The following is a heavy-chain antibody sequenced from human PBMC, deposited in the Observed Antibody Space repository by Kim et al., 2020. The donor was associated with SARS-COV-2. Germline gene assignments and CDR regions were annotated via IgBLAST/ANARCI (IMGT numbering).Heavy chain of an antibody. CDR2: IWYDGSNK. J-gene: IGHJ3*02. V-gene: IGHV3-33*01. Sequence: SLRLSCAASGFTFSSYGMHWVRQAPGKGLEWVAVIWYDGSNKYYADSVKGRFTISRDNSKNTLYLQMNSLRAEDTAVYYCARDFWGRDAFDIWGQGTMVTVSS. CDR3: ARDFWGRDAFDI. CDR1: GFTFSSYG. D-gene: IGHD3-16*01.